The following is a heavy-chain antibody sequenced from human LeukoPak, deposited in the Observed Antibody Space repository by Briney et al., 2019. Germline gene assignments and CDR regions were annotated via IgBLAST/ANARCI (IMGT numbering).Heavy chain of an antibody. V-gene: IGHV1-2*02. CDR1: GYTFTGYY. J-gene: IGHJ4*02. CDR3: ARVGSHMVFTIHFDY. CDR2: INPNSGGT. D-gene: IGHD3-9*01. Sequence: ASVKVSCKASGYTFTGYYMHWVRQAPGQGLEWMGWINPNSGGTNYAQKFQGRVTMTRDTSISTAYMELSRLRSDDTAVYYCARVGSHMVFTIHFDYWGQGTLVTVSS.